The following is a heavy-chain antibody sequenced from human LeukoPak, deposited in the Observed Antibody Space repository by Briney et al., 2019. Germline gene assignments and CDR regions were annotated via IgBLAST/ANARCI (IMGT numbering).Heavy chain of an antibody. CDR2: INHSGST. CDR1: GGSFSGYY. V-gene: IGHV4-34*01. J-gene: IGHJ3*02. Sequence: PSETPSLTCAVYGGSFSGYYWSWIRQPPGKGLEWIGEINHSGSTNYNPSLKSRVTISVDTSKNQFSLKLSSVTAADTAVYYCASRDYYYDSSGHAFDIWGQGAMVTVSS. D-gene: IGHD3-22*01. CDR3: ASRDYYYDSSGHAFDI.